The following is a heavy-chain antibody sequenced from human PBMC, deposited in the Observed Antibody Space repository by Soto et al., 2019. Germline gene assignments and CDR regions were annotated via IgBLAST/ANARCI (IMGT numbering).Heavy chain of an antibody. D-gene: IGHD2-21*02. V-gene: IGHV4-31*03. CDR3: ARSGVTGIVIPSHWFDP. CDR1: GDSIGGVGY. CDR2: ISSSGST. Sequence: SETLSLTCTVSGDSIGGVGYWGWIRQFPGRGLEWIGCISSSGSTYYNPALNNRISLSLDTSQNQFSLKLLSVTAADTAIYYCARSGVTGIVIPSHWFDPWGQGTLVTVSS. J-gene: IGHJ5*02.